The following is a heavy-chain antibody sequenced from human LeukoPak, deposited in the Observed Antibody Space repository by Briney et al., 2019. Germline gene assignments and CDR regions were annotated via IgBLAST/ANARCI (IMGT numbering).Heavy chain of an antibody. D-gene: IGHD5-24*01. Sequence: PGGSLRLSCAASGFTFSSYDMHWVRQAPGKGLEYVSTISSNGGKTNYANSVKGRFTISRDNSKNTLYLQMGSLRADDVAVYYCARDNSVRDEAWWFNPWGQGTLVTVSS. V-gene: IGHV3-64*01. CDR2: ISSNGGKT. J-gene: IGHJ5*02. CDR3: ARDNSVRDEAWWFNP. CDR1: GFTFSSYD.